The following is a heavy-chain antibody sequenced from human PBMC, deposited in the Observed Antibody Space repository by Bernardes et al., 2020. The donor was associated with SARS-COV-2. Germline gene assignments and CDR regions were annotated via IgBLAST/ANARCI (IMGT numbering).Heavy chain of an antibody. V-gene: IGHV4-61*02. Sequence: SETLSLTCTVSGGSISRGSYDRSWIRQPAGTGLEWLGRIYTRGSTDYNPSLKSRTTLPLDTSKNPFSLKLSSVTAADTAVYHCARGGVTVVTTGPKTDFYYNGMDAWGQGTTVIVSS. J-gene: IGHJ6*02. CDR3: ARGGVTVVTTGPKTDFYYNGMDA. CDR2: IYTRGST. CDR1: GGSISRGSYD. D-gene: IGHD4-17*01.